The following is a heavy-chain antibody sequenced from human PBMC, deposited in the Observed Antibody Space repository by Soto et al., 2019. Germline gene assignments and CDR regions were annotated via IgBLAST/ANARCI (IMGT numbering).Heavy chain of an antibody. D-gene: IGHD5-12*01. CDR2: ISYDGSNK. CDR3: AKEMIVATIGSFDY. Sequence: QVQLVESGGGVVQPGRSLRLSCAASGFTFSSYGMHWVRQAPGKGLEWVAVISYDGSNKYYADSVKGRFTISRDKSKNTLYLQMNSLRAEDTAVYYCAKEMIVATIGSFDYWGQGTLVTVSS. V-gene: IGHV3-30*18. CDR1: GFTFSSYG. J-gene: IGHJ4*02.